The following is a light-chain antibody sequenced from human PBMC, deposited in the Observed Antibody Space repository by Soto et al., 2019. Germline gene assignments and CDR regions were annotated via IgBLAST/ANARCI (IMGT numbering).Light chain of an antibody. CDR1: QGVGGW. V-gene: IGKV1D-16*01. CDR2: ATS. CDR3: QQYNSYL. Sequence: IQMTQSPSSVSASVGDRVTMTCRASQGVGGWLAWYQQKPGKVPKLLIYATSSLHSGVPSRFSGSGSGTDFTLTISSLQPDDFATYYCQQYNSYLFGQGTKVDNK. J-gene: IGKJ1*01.